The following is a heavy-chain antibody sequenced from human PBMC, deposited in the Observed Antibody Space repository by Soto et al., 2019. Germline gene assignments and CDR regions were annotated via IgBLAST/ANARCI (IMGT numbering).Heavy chain of an antibody. CDR2: SVPVFGSA. CDR3: ARGEWEPGMDV. J-gene: IGHJ6*02. Sequence: QVQLVQSGAEVKKPGSSVKVSCKAFGGSVSSYVISWVRQAPGQGLEWMGGSVPVFGSAKYAQKFQGRVTSTADESTSTAYMELSSLRSEDTAVYYCARGEWEPGMDVWGQGTTVTVSS. V-gene: IGHV1-69*01. CDR1: GGSVSSYV. D-gene: IGHD1-26*01.